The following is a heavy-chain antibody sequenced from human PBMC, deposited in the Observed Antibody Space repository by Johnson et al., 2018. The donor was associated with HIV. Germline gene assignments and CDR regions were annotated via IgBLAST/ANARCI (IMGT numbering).Heavy chain of an antibody. Sequence: QVQLVESGGGVVQPGRSLRLSCAASGFTFTDYYMSWLRQAPGKGLEWVSYISSTASTIYYADSVKGRFTISRDNAKNSLYLQMNSLRAEDTAVYYCTRRRDLDAFDIWGQGTMVTVSS. CDR2: ISSTASTI. CDR1: GFTFTDYY. CDR3: TRRRDLDAFDI. J-gene: IGHJ3*02. V-gene: IGHV3-11*01.